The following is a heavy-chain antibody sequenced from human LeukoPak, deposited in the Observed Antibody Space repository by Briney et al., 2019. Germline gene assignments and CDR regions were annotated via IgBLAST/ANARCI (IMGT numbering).Heavy chain of an antibody. CDR2: IYYSGGT. D-gene: IGHD3-3*01. CDR1: GGSISSYY. CDR3: ALLTIFGVAGLDY. J-gene: IGHJ4*02. Sequence: SETLSLTCTVSGGSISSYYWSWIRQPPGKGLEWIGYIYYSGGTNYNPSLKSRVTISVDTSKNQFSLKLSSVTAADTAVYYCALLTIFGVAGLDYWGQGTLVTVSS. V-gene: IGHV4-59*08.